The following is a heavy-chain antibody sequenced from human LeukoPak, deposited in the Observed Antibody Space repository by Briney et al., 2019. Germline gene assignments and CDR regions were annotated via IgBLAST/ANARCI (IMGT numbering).Heavy chain of an antibody. D-gene: IGHD1-26*01. CDR3: AKIGGDPLVGPPVY. CDR1: GFTFSSYG. V-gene: IGHV3-30*02. Sequence: QTGGSLRLSCAASGFTFSSYGMHWVRQAPGKGLEWVAFIRYDGSNKYYADSVKGRFTISRDNSKNTLYLQMNSPRAEDTAVYYCAKIGGDPLVGPPVYWGRGTLVTVSS. CDR2: IRYDGSNK. J-gene: IGHJ4*02.